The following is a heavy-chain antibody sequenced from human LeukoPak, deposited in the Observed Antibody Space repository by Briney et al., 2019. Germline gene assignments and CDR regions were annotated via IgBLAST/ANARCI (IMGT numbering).Heavy chain of an antibody. D-gene: IGHD2-2*01. CDR2: ISWNSGSI. Sequence: GGSLRLSCAASGFTFDDYAMHWVRQAPGKGLEGVSGISWNSGSIDYADSVKGRFTISRDNAKNSLYLQMNSLRAEDTALYYCAKSDCSSTSCPTFDYWGQGTLVTVSS. V-gene: IGHV3-9*01. J-gene: IGHJ4*02. CDR3: AKSDCSSTSCPTFDY. CDR1: GFTFDDYA.